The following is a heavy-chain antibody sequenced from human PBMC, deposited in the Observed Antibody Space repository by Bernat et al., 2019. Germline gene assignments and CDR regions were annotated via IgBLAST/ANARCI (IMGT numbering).Heavy chain of an antibody. J-gene: IGHJ4*02. V-gene: IGHV3-53*01. CDR1: GFTVSSNY. CDR3: ARDIGPDYGGNVAFDY. CDR2: IYSGGST. Sequence: EVQLVESGGGLIQPGGSLRLSCAASGFTVSSNYMSWVRQAPGKGLEWVSVIYSGGSTYYADSVKGRFTISRDNSKNTLYLQMNSLRAEDTAVYYCARDIGPDYGGNVAFDYWGQGTLVTVSS. D-gene: IGHD4-23*01.